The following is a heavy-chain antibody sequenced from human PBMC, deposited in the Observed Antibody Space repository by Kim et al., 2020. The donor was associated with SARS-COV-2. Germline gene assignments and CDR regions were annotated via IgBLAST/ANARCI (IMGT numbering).Heavy chain of an antibody. V-gene: IGHV4-39*01. D-gene: IGHD6-19*01. J-gene: IGHJ4*02. CDR3: ARSYISGWYFAY. CDR2: IYYGGTS. CDR1: GGSISTTSYY. Sequence: SETLSLTCTVSGGSISTTSYYWGWIRQPPGKGLEWIGSIYYGGTSYYNPSLKSHLTISVDTSENQFSLKLSSVTAADTAVYYCARSYISGWYFAYWGQGTLVTVSS.